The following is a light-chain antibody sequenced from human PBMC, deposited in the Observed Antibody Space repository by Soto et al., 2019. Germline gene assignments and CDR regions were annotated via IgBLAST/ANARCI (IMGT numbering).Light chain of an antibody. Sequence: DIQMTQSPSSFSASVGDRVTITCRASRSISDSLAWYQQKPGRAPNLLIFDASSLQSGVPSRLSGSGSGTEFTLTTSSLQPDDFATYYCQHYNIYTYTFGQGTKVDIX. CDR3: QHYNIYTYT. J-gene: IGKJ2*01. V-gene: IGKV1-5*01. CDR1: RSISDS. CDR2: DAS.